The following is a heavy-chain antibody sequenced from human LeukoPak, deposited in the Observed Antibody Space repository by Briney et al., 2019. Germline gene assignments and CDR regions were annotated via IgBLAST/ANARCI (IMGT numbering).Heavy chain of an antibody. D-gene: IGHD1-1*01. CDR1: GVTFKKYA. Sequence: GGALRLSCAVSGVTFKKYAISWVRQAPRQGLGRVAFISGDGNTKYYADSVKGRFTISRGISQNTLDLQMNILRAEDTAAYYCARDLSERYWTDYWGQGTLVTVSS. V-gene: IGHV3-30-3*01. CDR2: ISGDGNTK. CDR3: ARDLSERYWTDY. J-gene: IGHJ4*02.